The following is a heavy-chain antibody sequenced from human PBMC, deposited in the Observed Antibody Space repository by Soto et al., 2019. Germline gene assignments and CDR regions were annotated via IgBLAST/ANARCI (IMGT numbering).Heavy chain of an antibody. J-gene: IGHJ5*01. V-gene: IGHV3-23*01. Sequence: EVQLLESGGGLVQPGGSLRLSCAASGFTFSTYAMSWVRQAPGKGLEWVSGIIGSGDSIYYADFVKGRFTVSRDNSMNTLYLQMNSLRAEDTAVYYCAKVGGRGWVNWFDSWGQGTLVTVSS. CDR3: AKVGGRGWVNWFDS. CDR1: GFTFSTYA. CDR2: IIGSGDSI. D-gene: IGHD6-19*01.